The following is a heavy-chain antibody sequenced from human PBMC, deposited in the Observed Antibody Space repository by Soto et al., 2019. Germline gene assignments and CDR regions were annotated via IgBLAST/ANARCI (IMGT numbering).Heavy chain of an antibody. Sequence: QVQLQESGPGLVKPSQTLSLTCTVSGGSISSGGYYWSWIRQHPGKGLEWIGYIYYSGSTYYNPSLKSRVTISVDTSKNHLSLKLSSVTAADTAVYYCARAELRYCSGCSCYSRWGAFDIWGQGTMVTVSS. V-gene: IGHV4-31*03. D-gene: IGHD2-15*01. CDR2: IYYSGST. J-gene: IGHJ3*02. CDR1: GGSISSGGYY. CDR3: ARAELRYCSGCSCYSRWGAFDI.